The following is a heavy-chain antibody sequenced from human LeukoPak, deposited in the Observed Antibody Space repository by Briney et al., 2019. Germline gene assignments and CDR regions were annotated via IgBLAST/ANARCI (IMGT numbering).Heavy chain of an antibody. CDR1: GYTFTSYG. CDR2: ISAYNGNT. V-gene: IGHV1-18*01. J-gene: IGHJ6*02. CDR3: ARCDILTGYYRCYYGMDV. Sequence: GASVKVSCKASGYTFTSYGISWVRQAPGQGLEWMGWISAYNGNTNYAQKFQGRVTMTRNTSISTAYMELSSLRSEDTAVYYCARCDILTGYYRCYYGMDVWGQGTTVTVSS. D-gene: IGHD3-9*01.